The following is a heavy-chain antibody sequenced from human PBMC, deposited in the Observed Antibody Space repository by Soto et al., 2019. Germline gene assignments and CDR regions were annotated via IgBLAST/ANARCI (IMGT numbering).Heavy chain of an antibody. V-gene: IGHV4-30-4*01. J-gene: IGHJ4*02. CDR1: GGSISSGDYY. Sequence: PSETLSLTCTVSGGSISSGDYYWSWIRQPPGKGLDWIGYIYHSGSTYYNQSLQSRFTMSMDTSNNQVSLQLNSVTVADTAVYYCVRGSDPYKCGFWGQGALVTVSS. CDR2: IYHSGST. D-gene: IGHD6-25*01. CDR3: VRGSDPYKCGF.